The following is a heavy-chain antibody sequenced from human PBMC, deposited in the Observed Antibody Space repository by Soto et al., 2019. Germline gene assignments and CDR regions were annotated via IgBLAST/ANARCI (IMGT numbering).Heavy chain of an antibody. D-gene: IGHD6-19*01. Sequence: ASVKVSCKASGISFINHYVHWVRQAPGQGLEWMGVMNPNGSNTVYAQKFQGRVSMTRDTSISTAYMELSSLRSEDMAVYYCARLYTGIAVTAPADYWGQGTLVTVSS. CDR1: GISFINHY. CDR2: MNPNGSNT. CDR3: ARLYTGIAVTAPADY. J-gene: IGHJ4*02. V-gene: IGHV1-8*01.